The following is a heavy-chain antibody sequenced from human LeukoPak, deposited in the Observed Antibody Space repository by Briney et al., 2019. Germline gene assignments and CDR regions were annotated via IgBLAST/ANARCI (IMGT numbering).Heavy chain of an antibody. CDR3: ATAGYSSSWYYAFDI. D-gene: IGHD6-13*01. Sequence: LWASVKVSCKVSGYTLTELSMHWVRQAPGKGLEWMGGFDPEDGETIYAQKFQGRVTMTEDTSTDTAYMELSSLRSEDTAVYYCATAGYSSSWYYAFDIWGQGTMVTVSS. CDR1: GYTLTELS. V-gene: IGHV1-24*01. CDR2: FDPEDGET. J-gene: IGHJ3*02.